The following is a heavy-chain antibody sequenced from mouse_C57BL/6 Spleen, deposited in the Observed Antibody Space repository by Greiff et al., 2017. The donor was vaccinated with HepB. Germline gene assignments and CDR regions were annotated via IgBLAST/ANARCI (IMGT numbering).Heavy chain of an antibody. Sequence: EVQLVESEGGLVQPGSSMKLSCTASGFTFSDYYMAWVRQVPEKGLEWVANINYDGSSTYYLDSLKSRFIISRDNAKNILYLQMSSLKSEDTATYYCARENGGGLPYHRGYFDYWGQGTTLTVSS. J-gene: IGHJ2*01. D-gene: IGHD5-5*01. CDR1: GFTFSDYY. CDR3: ARENGGGLPYHRGYFDY. V-gene: IGHV5-16*01. CDR2: INYDGSST.